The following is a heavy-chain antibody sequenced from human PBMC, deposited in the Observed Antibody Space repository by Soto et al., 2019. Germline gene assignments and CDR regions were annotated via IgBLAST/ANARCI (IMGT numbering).Heavy chain of an antibody. D-gene: IGHD3-16*01. Sequence: EVQLVESGGGLVKPGGSLRLSCTGSGFPFSAYNINWVRQAPGKGLEWVSSTTVGSSHIYQPNSMKGRFTNSRDDAKNAVYQQIDGLRDEDTALYYCSRSPEVGVRGAYWGQGTLVTVSS. CDR3: SRSPEVGVRGAY. CDR2: TTVGSSHI. V-gene: IGHV3-21*01. CDR1: GFPFSAYN. J-gene: IGHJ4*02.